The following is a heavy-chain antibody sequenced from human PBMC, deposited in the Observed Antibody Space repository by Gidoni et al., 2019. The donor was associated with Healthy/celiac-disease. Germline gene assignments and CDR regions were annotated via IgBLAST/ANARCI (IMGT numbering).Heavy chain of an antibody. Sequence: QVQLQESGPGLVKPSETLSLTCTVSGGSLSSYYWSWIRQPPGKGLDWIGYIYYSGSTNYNPSLKSRVTISVDTSKNQFSLKLSSVTAADTAVYYCASLTAGHFDYWGQGTLVTVSS. J-gene: IGHJ4*02. CDR1: GGSLSSYY. V-gene: IGHV4-59*01. D-gene: IGHD6-13*01. CDR2: IYYSGST. CDR3: ASLTAGHFDY.